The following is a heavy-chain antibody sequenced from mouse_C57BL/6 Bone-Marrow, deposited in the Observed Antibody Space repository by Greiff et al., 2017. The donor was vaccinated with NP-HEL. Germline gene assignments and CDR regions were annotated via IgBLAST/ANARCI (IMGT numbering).Heavy chain of an antibody. J-gene: IGHJ1*03. V-gene: IGHV1-50*01. CDR3: ARRGYGTRYWYFDV. Sequence: VQLQQPGAELVKPGASVKLSCKASGYTFTSYWMQWVKQRPGQGLEWIGEIDPSDSYTNSNPKFKGKATLTVDTSSSTAYMQLSSLTAEDSAVYDCARRGYGTRYWYFDVWGTGTTVTVSS. D-gene: IGHD1-1*01. CDR2: IDPSDSYT. CDR1: GYTFTSYW.